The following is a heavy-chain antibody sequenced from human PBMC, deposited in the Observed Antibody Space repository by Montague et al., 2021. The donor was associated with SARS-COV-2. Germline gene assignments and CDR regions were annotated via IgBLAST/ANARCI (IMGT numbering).Heavy chain of an antibody. V-gene: IGHV4-34*01. CDR3: ARGQPAAVTSSGIWNGQRDYYYYMDV. D-gene: IGHD3-3*01. J-gene: IGHJ6*03. Sequence: SETLSLTCAVHGGSFSGYYWSWIRQPPGKGLEWNGEVNHSGSPKYNPSLTSRVILLVDTSKNQFSLRLSSVTAADTAVYYCARGQPAAVTSSGIWNGQRDYYYYMDVWGKGTTVTVSS. CDR1: GGSFSGYY. CDR2: VNHSGSP.